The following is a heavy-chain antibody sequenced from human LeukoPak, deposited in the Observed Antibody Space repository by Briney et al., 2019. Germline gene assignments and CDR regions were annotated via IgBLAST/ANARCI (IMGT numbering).Heavy chain of an antibody. CDR1: GSSISSGYY. J-gene: IGHJ4*02. V-gene: IGHV4-38-2*01. CDR2: IYHSGST. CDR3: ARLGAPYSSSWSFFDY. D-gene: IGHD6-13*01. Sequence: PSETLSLTCAVSGSSISSGYYWGWIRQPPGKGLEWIGTIYHSGSTYYSPSLKSRVTISVDTSKNQFSLKLSSVTAADAAVYYCARLGAPYSSSWSFFDYWGQGTLVTVSS.